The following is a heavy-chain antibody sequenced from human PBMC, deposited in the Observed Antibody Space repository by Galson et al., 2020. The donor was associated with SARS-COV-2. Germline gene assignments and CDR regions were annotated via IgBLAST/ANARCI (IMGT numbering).Heavy chain of an antibody. CDR3: VKEAPPYSTGFIAFDI. CDR1: GFSFRNYG. CDR2: ISSDGDST. D-gene: IGHD6-19*01. J-gene: IGHJ3*02. V-gene: IGHV3-64D*08. Sequence: TGGSLRLSCSASGFSFRNYGMHWVRKAPGKGLQYVSAISSDGDSTYYADSVKDRFTISRDNSKSTLYLQMSSLRAEDTAMYYCVKEAPPYSTGFIAFDIWGQGTMVTVSS.